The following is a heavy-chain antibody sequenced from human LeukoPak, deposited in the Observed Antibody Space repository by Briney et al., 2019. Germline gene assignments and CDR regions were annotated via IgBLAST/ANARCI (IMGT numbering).Heavy chain of an antibody. CDR2: IYYSGST. CDR3: ARHGYDSSGYFDY. V-gene: IGHV4-39*01. CDR1: GGSISSSTYY. J-gene: IGHJ4*02. Sequence: KPSETLSLTCSVSGGSISSSTYYWAWVRQPPGKGLEWVASIYYSGSTYYNPSLKSRVTISVDTSKNQFSLKLSSVTAADTAVYYCARHGYDSSGYFDYWGQGTLVTVSS. D-gene: IGHD3-22*01.